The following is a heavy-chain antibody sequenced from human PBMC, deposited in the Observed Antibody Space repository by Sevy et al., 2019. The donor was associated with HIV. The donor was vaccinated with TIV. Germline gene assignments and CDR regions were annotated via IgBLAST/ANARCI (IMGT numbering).Heavy chain of an antibody. V-gene: IGHV1-46*02. CDR1: GYTFNNYY. CDR2: INPTGGST. J-gene: IGHJ4*02. CDR3: ARDLTIFGVIPDY. Sequence: VSCKAPGYTFNNYYMHWVRQAPGQGLEWMGIINPTGGSTSYAQKFQGRVTITRDTSTSTVYMELSSLRSEDTAVYYCARDLTIFGVIPDYWGQGTLVTVSS. D-gene: IGHD3-3*01.